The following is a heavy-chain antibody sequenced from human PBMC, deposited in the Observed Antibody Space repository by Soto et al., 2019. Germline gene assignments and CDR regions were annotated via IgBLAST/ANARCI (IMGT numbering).Heavy chain of an antibody. D-gene: IGHD6-6*01. Sequence: ASVKVSCKASGYTFTTYDIPWVRQAPGQGLEWMGWVSGYNGNTKYAQRLQGRVTMTRETSTSTAYMELRSLTSDDTAVYYCARDSTARLAWFDPWGQGSLVTVSS. CDR1: GYTFTTYD. CDR2: VSGYNGNT. J-gene: IGHJ5*02. V-gene: IGHV1-18*04. CDR3: ARDSTARLAWFDP.